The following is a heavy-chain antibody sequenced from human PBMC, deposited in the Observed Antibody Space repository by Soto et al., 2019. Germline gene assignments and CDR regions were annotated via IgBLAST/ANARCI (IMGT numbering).Heavy chain of an antibody. CDR3: ARDLAVRDIHDP. D-gene: IGHD2-15*01. Sequence: QVQLVESGGGVVQPGRSLRLSCAASGFTFSSYGMHWVRQAPGKGLEWVAVIWYDGSNKYYADSVKGRFTISRDNSKNTLYLQMNSLRAEGTAVYYCARDLAVRDIHDPWGQGTLVTVST. V-gene: IGHV3-33*01. J-gene: IGHJ5*02. CDR2: IWYDGSNK. CDR1: GFTFSSYG.